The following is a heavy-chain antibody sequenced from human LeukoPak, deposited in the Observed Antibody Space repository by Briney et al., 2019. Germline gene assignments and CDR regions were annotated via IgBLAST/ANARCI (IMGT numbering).Heavy chain of an antibody. CDR2: ISYDGSNK. D-gene: IGHD3-10*01. CDR3: AGSGSYYGAFDI. Sequence: GGALRLSCAASGFTFSSYAMHWVRQAPGKGLEWVAVISYDGSNKYYADSVKGRFTISRDNSKNTLYLQMNSLRAEDTAVYYCAGSGSYYGAFDIWGQGTMVTVSS. J-gene: IGHJ3*02. V-gene: IGHV3-30-3*01. CDR1: GFTFSSYA.